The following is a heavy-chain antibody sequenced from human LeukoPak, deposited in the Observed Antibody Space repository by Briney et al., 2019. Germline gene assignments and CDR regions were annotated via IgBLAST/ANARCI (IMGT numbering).Heavy chain of an antibody. Sequence: PGGSLRLSCAASGFTFSSYSMNWVRQAPGKGLEWVSAISGSGGSTYYADSVKGRFTISRDNSKNTLYLQMNSLRAEDTAVYYCAKGDVDTAMVTRYYRMDVWGQGTTVTVSS. V-gene: IGHV3-23*01. J-gene: IGHJ6*02. CDR1: GFTFSSYS. CDR2: ISGSGGST. CDR3: AKGDVDTAMVTRYYRMDV. D-gene: IGHD5-18*01.